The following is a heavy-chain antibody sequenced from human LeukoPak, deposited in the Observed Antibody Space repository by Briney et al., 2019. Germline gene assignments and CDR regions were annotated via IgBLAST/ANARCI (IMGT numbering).Heavy chain of an antibody. CDR3: ARSLGYCSGGSCYPFDC. CDR1: GFSFSSFW. CDR2: IKQDGSEV. D-gene: IGHD2-15*01. Sequence: GGSLRLSCAASGFSFSSFWMTWVRQTPGRGLEWVANIKQDGSEVYYVDSLKGRFIISRDNAKSSLYLQMNSLRAEDTAVYYCARSLGYCSGGSCYPFDCWGQGTLVTVSS. J-gene: IGHJ4*02. V-gene: IGHV3-7*04.